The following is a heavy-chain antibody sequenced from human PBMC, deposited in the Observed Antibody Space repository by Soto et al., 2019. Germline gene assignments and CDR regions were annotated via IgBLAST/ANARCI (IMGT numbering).Heavy chain of an antibody. Sequence: EVQFLESGGGVVRPGGSLRLSCVASGLSFDNYAMTWVRQSPGKGLEWLACITGNGAVTSYTDSVRGRFTISRDNYKNSLYLQRASLRADDTAVYYCGKDPNGDYFDSFDFWGQGTMVTVSS. J-gene: IGHJ3*01. CDR3: GKDPNGDYFDSFDF. V-gene: IGHV3-23*01. CDR1: GLSFDNYA. CDR2: ITGNGAVT. D-gene: IGHD4-17*01.